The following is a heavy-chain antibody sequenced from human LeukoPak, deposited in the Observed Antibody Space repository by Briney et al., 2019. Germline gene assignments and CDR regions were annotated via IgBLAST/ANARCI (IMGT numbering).Heavy chain of an antibody. CDR2: IKSKTDGGTT. D-gene: IGHD5-12*01. J-gene: IGHJ4*02. CDR1: GFTFSNAW. V-gene: IGHV3-15*01. Sequence: GGSLRLSCAASGFTFSNAWMSWVRQAPGKGLEWVGRIKSKTDGGTTDYAAPVKGRFTISRDDSKNTLYLQMSGLKTEDTAVYYCRGYSGYDQDYWGQGTLVTVSS. CDR3: RGYSGYDQDY.